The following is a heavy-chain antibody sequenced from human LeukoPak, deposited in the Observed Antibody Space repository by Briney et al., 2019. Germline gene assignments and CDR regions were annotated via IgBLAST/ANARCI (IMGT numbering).Heavy chain of an antibody. Sequence: GGSLRLSCAVSGFTFSGYAMHWVRQPPGKGLEWVGVISYDGSNKYYADSMKGRFTISRDNSKNTLYLQMNSLRAEDTAVYYCARSDHTYYYDSSGYTQPVDWGQGTLLTVSS. CDR3: ARSDHTYYYDSSGYTQPVD. J-gene: IGHJ4*02. D-gene: IGHD3-22*01. CDR1: GFTFSGYA. V-gene: IGHV3-30-3*01. CDR2: ISYDGSNK.